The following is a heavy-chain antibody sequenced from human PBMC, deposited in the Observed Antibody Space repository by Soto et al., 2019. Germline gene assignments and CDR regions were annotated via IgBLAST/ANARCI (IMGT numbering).Heavy chain of an antibody. V-gene: IGHV2-5*02. CDR1: GFSLSTSGVG. CDR2: IYWDDDK. J-gene: IGHJ4*02. CDR3: AQTRITIFGVRPKAPFDY. Sequence: QITLKESGPTLVKPTQTLTMTCTFSGFSLSTSGVGGGWIRQPPGKALEWLAPIYWDDDKRYSPSLKSRLTITTDTSKNQLVVTMTNMDPVDTATYYCAQTRITIFGVRPKAPFDYWGQGTLVTVSS. D-gene: IGHD3-3*01.